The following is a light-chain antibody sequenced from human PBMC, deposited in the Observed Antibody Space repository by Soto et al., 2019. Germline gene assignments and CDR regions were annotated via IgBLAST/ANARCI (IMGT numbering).Light chain of an antibody. V-gene: IGLV2-23*02. CDR1: SSDVGSHNL. Sequence: QSALTQPASVSGSPGQSITISCTGTSSDVGSHNLVSWYQQHPGQAPKLMIYAVSKRPLGVSARFSASKSGNTASLTISGLQAEDGADYYCCSYGGSRAVFGGGTQLTVL. CDR3: CSYGGSRAV. J-gene: IGLJ7*01. CDR2: AVS.